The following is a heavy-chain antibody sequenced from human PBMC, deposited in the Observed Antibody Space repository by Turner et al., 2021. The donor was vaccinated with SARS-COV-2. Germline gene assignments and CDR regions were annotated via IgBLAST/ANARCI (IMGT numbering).Heavy chain of an antibody. CDR3: ARDHRPVVVPAAKRAGSYYYGMDV. CDR1: GFTFGSYS. V-gene: IGHV3-21*01. Sequence: EVQLVESGGGLVKPGGSRRLSCAASGFTFGSYSMNWVRQAPGKGLEWVSSISSSSSYIYYADSVKGRFTISRDNAKNSLYLQMNSLRAEDTAVYYCARDHRPVVVPAAKRAGSYYYGMDVWGQGTTVTVSS. D-gene: IGHD2-2*01. CDR2: ISSSSSYI. J-gene: IGHJ6*02.